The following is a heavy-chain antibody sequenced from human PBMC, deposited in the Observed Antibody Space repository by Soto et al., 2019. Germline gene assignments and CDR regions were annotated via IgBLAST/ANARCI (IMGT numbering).Heavy chain of an antibody. CDR1: GGSISSGGYY. V-gene: IGHV4-31*03. CDR2: IYYSGST. CDR3: ARAGHLPPKNGWFDP. J-gene: IGHJ5*02. D-gene: IGHD2-8*01. Sequence: QVQLQESRPGLVKPSQTLSLTCTVSGGSISSGGYYWSWIRQHPGKGLEWIGYIYYSGSTYYNPSLKSRVTISVDTSKNQYSLKLSSVTAADTAVYYCARAGHLPPKNGWFDPWGQGTLVTVSS.